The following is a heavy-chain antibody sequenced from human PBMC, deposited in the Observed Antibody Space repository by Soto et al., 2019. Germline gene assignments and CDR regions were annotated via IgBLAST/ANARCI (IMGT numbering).Heavy chain of an antibody. CDR2: IGPYNDNT. D-gene: IGHD3-3*01. J-gene: IGHJ4*02. Sequence: QVQLVQSGGEVKKPGASVKVSCKASGYTFSDYGISWVRQAPGQGLEWMGWIGPYNDNTNYAQKFQGRVTMTRDTSTTTAYKELRGLRSDDTAVYYCALDFWSGYYIRYFDYWGQGTLVIVSS. CDR3: ALDFWSGYYIRYFDY. CDR1: GYTFSDYG. V-gene: IGHV1-18*01.